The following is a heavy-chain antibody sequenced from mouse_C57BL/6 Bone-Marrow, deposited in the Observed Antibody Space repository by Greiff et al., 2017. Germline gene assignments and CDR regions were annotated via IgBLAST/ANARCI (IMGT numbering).Heavy chain of an antibody. J-gene: IGHJ1*03. CDR3: TSWIDYGSSYDWYFDV. Sequence: VQLQQSGAELVRPGASVKLSCTASGFNIKDDYMHWVKQRPEQGLEWIGWIDPENGDTEYASKFQGKATITADTSSNTAYLQLSSLTSGDTAVYYCTSWIDYGSSYDWYFDVWGTGTAVTVSS. CDR2: IDPENGDT. CDR1: GFNIKDDY. V-gene: IGHV14-4*01. D-gene: IGHD1-1*01.